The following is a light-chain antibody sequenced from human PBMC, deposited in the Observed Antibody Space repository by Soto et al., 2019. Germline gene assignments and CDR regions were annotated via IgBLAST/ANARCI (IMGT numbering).Light chain of an antibody. V-gene: IGKV3-20*01. J-gene: IGKJ1*01. Sequence: IVFTQSPCTLSLSPGERATLSCRASQSRSSSYLAWYQQKPGQAPRLLIYGASGRATDIPDRLSGSGSGPDFALTISRLEPQDCAVYECHHYGSSPHTFGKGNHVEIK. CDR3: HHYGSSPHT. CDR2: GAS. CDR1: QSRSSSY.